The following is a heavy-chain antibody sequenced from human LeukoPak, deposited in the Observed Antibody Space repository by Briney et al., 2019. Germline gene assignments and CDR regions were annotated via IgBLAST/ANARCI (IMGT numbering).Heavy chain of an antibody. J-gene: IGHJ4*02. D-gene: IGHD3-22*01. CDR3: AKHQRTYYDSAFDY. CDR1: GFTFSSYA. V-gene: IGHV3-23*01. Sequence: PGGSLRLSCAASGFTFSSYAMSWVRQAPGKGLEWVSAISGSGGSTYYADSVKGRFTISRDNSKNTLYVQMNSLRAEDTAVYYCAKHQRTYYDSAFDYWGQGTLVTVSP. CDR2: ISGSGGST.